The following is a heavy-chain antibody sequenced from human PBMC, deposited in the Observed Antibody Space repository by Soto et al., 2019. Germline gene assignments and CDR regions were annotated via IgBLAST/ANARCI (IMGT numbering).Heavy chain of an antibody. CDR2: ISAHNGNT. D-gene: IGHD1-1*01. CDR1: GYTFTSYG. Sequence: QVHLVQSGAEVKKPGASVKVSCKASGYTFTSYGITWVRQAPGQGLEWMGWISAHNGNTDYAQKLQGRVIVTRDPSTSTAYMELRSVRSDDTAVYYCAGGRYGDYWGQGALVTVSS. CDR3: AGGRYGDY. J-gene: IGHJ4*02. V-gene: IGHV1-18*01.